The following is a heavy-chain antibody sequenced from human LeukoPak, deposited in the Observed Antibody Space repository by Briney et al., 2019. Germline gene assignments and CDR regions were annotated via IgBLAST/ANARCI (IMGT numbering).Heavy chain of an antibody. V-gene: IGHV3-48*03. CDR3: ARDRIVVVPAARVYYYCGMDV. J-gene: IGHJ6*04. CDR2: ISSSGSTI. D-gene: IGHD2-2*01. Sequence: GGSLRLSCAASGFTFSSYEMNWVRQAPGKGLEWVSYISSSGSTIYYADSVKGRFTISRDNAKNSLYLQMNSLRAEDTAVYYCARDRIVVVPAARVYYYCGMDVWGKGTTVTVSS. CDR1: GFTFSSYE.